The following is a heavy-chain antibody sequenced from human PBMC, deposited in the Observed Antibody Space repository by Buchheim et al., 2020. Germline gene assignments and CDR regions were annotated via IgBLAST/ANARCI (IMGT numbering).Heavy chain of an antibody. Sequence: QVQLQESGPGLVKPSETLSLTCTVSGGSISSYYWSWIRQPPGKGLDWIGYIYGSGSTSYNPSLGSRVSISLDTSKNQFSLNLTSVTAADTAVYYCARMSYYGSGSYYNWFDPWGQGTL. CDR2: IYGSGST. CDR1: GGSISSYY. CDR3: ARMSYYGSGSYYNWFDP. V-gene: IGHV4-59*01. J-gene: IGHJ5*02. D-gene: IGHD3-10*01.